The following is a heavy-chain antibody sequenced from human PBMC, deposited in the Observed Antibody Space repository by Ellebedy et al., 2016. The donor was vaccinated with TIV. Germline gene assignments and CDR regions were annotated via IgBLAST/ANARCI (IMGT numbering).Heavy chain of an antibody. Sequence: MPSETLSLTCTVSGYSISSGYYWGWIRQPPGKGLAWIGSIYHSGSTYYNPSLKSRVTISVDTSKNQFSLKLSSVTAADTAVYYCAREVFGVVITPRTEARVVWGQGTTVTVSS. J-gene: IGHJ6*02. CDR2: IYHSGST. D-gene: IGHD3-3*01. CDR1: GYSISSGYY. CDR3: AREVFGVVITPRTEARVV. V-gene: IGHV4-38-2*02.